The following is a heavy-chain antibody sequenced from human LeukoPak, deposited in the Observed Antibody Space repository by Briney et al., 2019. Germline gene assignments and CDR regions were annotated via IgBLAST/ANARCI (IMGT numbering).Heavy chain of an antibody. J-gene: IGHJ4*02. CDR1: GFTFSRYA. CDR3: ARNPSLYGDYVLGPDY. D-gene: IGHD4-17*01. CDR2: IRYEGSIK. Sequence: GGSLRLSCAASGFTFSRYAMHWVRQAPGKGLEWVAFIRYEGSIKYYADSVKGRFTISRDNSKNTVYLQMNSLRAEDTAVYYCARNPSLYGDYVLGPDYWGQGTLVTVSS. V-gene: IGHV3-30*02.